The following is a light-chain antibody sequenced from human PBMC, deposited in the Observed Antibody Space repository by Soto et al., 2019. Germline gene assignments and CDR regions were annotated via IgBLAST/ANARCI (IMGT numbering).Light chain of an antibody. CDR2: AAS. CDR3: QHNYTTPMT. V-gene: IGKV1-39*01. CDR1: QSIARY. Sequence: DIQMTQSPSSLSASVGDRVPITCRASQSIARYLNWYRQKPGKAPDLLIYAASCLQRGVPSRFSGSGSGTDFTLSISSLQLEDSATYYCQHNYTTPMTFGQGTKVEIK. J-gene: IGKJ1*01.